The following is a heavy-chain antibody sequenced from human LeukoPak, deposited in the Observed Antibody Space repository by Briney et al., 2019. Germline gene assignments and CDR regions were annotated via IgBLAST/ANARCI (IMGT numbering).Heavy chain of an antibody. CDR3: ARGPLGSSWGY. CDR2: INHSGST. CDR1: GGSFSGYY. Sequence: SETLSLTCAVYGGSFSGYYWSWIRHPPGKGLEWIGEINHSGSTNYNPSLKSRVTISVDTSKNQFSLKLSSVTAADTAVYYCARGPLGSSWGYWGQGTLVTVSS. J-gene: IGHJ4*02. D-gene: IGHD6-13*01. V-gene: IGHV4-34*01.